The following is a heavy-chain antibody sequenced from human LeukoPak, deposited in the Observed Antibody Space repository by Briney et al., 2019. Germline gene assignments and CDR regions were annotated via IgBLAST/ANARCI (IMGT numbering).Heavy chain of an antibody. CDR2: ISGGGGST. V-gene: IGHV3-23*01. CDR1: GFTFSNYA. D-gene: IGHD1-26*01. J-gene: IGHJ4*02. CDR3: AKGSHSGSYGAYYFDY. Sequence: PGGSLRLSCAASGFTFSNYAVSWVRQAPGKGLEWVSAISGGGGSTYYADSVKGRFTISRDNTKNTLYLQMNSLRAEDTAVYYCAKGSHSGSYGAYYFDYWGQGTLVTVSS.